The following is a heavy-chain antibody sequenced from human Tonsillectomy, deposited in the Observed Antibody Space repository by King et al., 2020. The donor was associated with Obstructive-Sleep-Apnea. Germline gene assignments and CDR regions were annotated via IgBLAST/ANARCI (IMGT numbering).Heavy chain of an antibody. V-gene: IGHV3-43D*03. Sequence: PLVQSGGVVVQPGGSLRLSCAASGFTFDDYAMHWDRQAPGKGLEWVSLISWDGGSTYYADSVKGRFTISRDNSKNSLYLQMNSLRAEDTALYYCAKDRRRYPPGMYFDYWGQGTLVTVSS. CDR3: AKDRRRYPPGMYFDY. D-gene: IGHD1-14*01. CDR1: GFTFDDYA. J-gene: IGHJ4*02. CDR2: ISWDGGST.